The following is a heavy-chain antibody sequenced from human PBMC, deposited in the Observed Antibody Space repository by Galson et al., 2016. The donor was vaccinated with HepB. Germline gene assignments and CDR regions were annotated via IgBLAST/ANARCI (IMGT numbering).Heavy chain of an antibody. CDR3: AREGVTVDAFDI. Sequence: SLRLSCAASGFIFSGYWMHWVRQVPGKGLVWVSRIKSDGSSRTYADSVKGRLTISRDNAKSTLYLQMNSLRDDDTAVYYCAREGVTVDAFDIWGQGTMVNVSS. D-gene: IGHD2-21*02. V-gene: IGHV3-74*01. CDR1: GFIFSGYW. J-gene: IGHJ3*02. CDR2: IKSDGSSR.